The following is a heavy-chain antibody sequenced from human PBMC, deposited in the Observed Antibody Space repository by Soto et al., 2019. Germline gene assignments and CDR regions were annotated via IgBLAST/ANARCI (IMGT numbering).Heavy chain of an antibody. CDR1: GGSISSGSYY. Sequence: SETLSLTCTVSGGSISSGSYYWGCIRQPPGKGLEWIGSIYYSGSTYYNPSLKSRVTISVDTSKNQFSLKLSSVTAADTAVYYCARRRYYYGMDVWGQGTTVTVSS. CDR2: IYYSGST. J-gene: IGHJ6*02. V-gene: IGHV4-39*01. CDR3: ARRRYYYGMDV.